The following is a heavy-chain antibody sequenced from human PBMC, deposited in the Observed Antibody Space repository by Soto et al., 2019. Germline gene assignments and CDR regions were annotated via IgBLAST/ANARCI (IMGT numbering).Heavy chain of an antibody. D-gene: IGHD2-15*01. CDR2: MNPNSGNT. Sequence: ASVKVSCKASGYTFTSYDINWVRQATGQGLEWMGWMNPNSGNTGYAQKFQGRVTMTRNTSISTAYMELSSLRSEDTAVYYCARDRYCSGGSCYTPRENWFDPWGQGTLVTVSS. CDR1: GYTFTSYD. CDR3: ARDRYCSGGSCYTPRENWFDP. J-gene: IGHJ5*02. V-gene: IGHV1-8*01.